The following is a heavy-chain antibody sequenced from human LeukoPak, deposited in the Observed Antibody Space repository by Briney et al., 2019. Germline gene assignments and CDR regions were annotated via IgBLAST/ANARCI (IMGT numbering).Heavy chain of an antibody. CDR3: ARIAVAGTEGMDV. CDR2: IYYSRST. D-gene: IGHD6-19*01. CDR1: GGSISSYY. Sequence: SETLSLTCTVSGGSISSYYWSWIRQPPGQGLEWIGYIYYSRSTNYNPSLKSRVTISVDTSKNQFSLKLSSVTAADTAVYYCARIAVAGTEGMDVWGQGTTVTVSS. V-gene: IGHV4-59*12. J-gene: IGHJ6*02.